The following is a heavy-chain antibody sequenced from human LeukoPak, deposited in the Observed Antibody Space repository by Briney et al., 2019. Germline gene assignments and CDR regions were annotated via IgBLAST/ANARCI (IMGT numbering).Heavy chain of an antibody. D-gene: IGHD2-8*01. CDR3: ARALIGYYFDY. CDR2: ISYDGSAT. Sequence: GGSLRLSCIASGFTFSTYPMHWVRQAPGKGLEWVAVISYDGSATSYAESVKGRFTFSRDNSKNTLYLQMNSLRAEDTAVYYCARALIGYYFDYWGQGTLVTVSS. J-gene: IGHJ4*02. V-gene: IGHV3-30*14. CDR1: GFTFSTYP.